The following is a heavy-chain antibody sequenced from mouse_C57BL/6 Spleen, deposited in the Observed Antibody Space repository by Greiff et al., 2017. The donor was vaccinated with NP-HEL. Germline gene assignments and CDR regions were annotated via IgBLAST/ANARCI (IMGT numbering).Heavy chain of an antibody. J-gene: IGHJ2*01. CDR3: ARDNWSFDY. D-gene: IGHD4-1*02. V-gene: IGHV5-4*01. CDR2: ISDGGSYT. Sequence: EVNVVESGGGLVKPGGSLKLSCAASGFTFSSYAMSWVRQTPEKRLEWVATISDGGSYTYYPDNVKGRFTISRDNAKNNLYLQMSHLKSEDTAMYYCARDNWSFDYWGQGTTLTVSS. CDR1: GFTFSSYA.